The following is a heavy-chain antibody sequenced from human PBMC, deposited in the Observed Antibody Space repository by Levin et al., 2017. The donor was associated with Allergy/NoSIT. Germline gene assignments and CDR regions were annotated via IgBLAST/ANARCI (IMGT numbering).Heavy chain of an antibody. CDR2: IRSSGSPI. CDR3: VRDPHALDY. J-gene: IGHJ4*02. Sequence: PAGGSLRLSCAASGFTFSSFSMNWVRQAPGKGLEWVSYIRSSGSPIYYADSVRGRFTISRDNAKNSLYLQMNSLRPEDTAVYYCVRDPHALDYWGQGTLVTVSS. V-gene: IGHV3-48*04. CDR1: GFTFSSFS.